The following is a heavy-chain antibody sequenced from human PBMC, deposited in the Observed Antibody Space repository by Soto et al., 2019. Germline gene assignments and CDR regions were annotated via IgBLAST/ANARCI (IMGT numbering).Heavy chain of an antibody. D-gene: IGHD2-2*02. CDR2: ISWDGGST. V-gene: IGHV3-43*01. CDR3: AKEHWPAAIPGTGKNTTYYYYGMDV. CDR1: GFTFDDYT. Sequence: GVSLRLSCAASGFTFDDYTMHWVRQAPGKGLEWVSLISWDGGSTYYADSVKGRFTISRDNSKNSLYLQMNSLRTEGTALYYCAKEHWPAAIPGTGKNTTYYYYGMDVWGQGTTVTVSS. J-gene: IGHJ6*02.